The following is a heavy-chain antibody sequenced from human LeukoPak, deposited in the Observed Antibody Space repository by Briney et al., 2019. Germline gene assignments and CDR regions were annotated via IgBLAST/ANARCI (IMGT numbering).Heavy chain of an antibody. CDR2: IYYSGST. D-gene: IGHD1-26*01. Sequence: SETLSLTCTVSGGSISSSSYYWGWIRQPPGKGLEWIGSIYYSGSTYYNPSLKSRVTISVDTSKNQFSLKLSSVTAADTAVYYCARGYLGLFDYWGQGTLVTVSS. J-gene: IGHJ4*02. V-gene: IGHV4-39*07. CDR1: GGSISSSSYY. CDR3: ARGYLGLFDY.